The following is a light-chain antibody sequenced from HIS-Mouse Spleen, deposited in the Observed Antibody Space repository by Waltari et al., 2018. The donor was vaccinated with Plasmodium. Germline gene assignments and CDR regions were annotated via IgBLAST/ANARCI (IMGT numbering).Light chain of an antibody. J-gene: IGKJ5*01. CDR1: QSVSSN. CDR3: QQYNNWPT. Sequence: EIVMTQSPATLSVSPGERATLSCRASQSVSSNLAWYQQKPGQAPRVLIYGASTRATGIPARFSGSGSGTEFTLTISSMQSEDFAVYDCQQYNNWPTFGQGTRLEIK. CDR2: GAS. V-gene: IGKV3-15*01.